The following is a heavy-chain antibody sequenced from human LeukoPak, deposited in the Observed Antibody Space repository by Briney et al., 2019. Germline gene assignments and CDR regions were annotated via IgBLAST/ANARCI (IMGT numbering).Heavy chain of an antibody. CDR1: GFTFSSYA. V-gene: IGHV3-30-3*01. CDR3: ARASMVRGVMSYYFDY. CDR2: ISYDGSSK. Sequence: GGSLRLSCAASGFTFSSYAMHWVRQAPGKGLEWVAVISYDGSSKYYADSVKGRFTISGDNSKNTLYLQMNSLRAEDTAVYYCARASMVRGVMSYYFDYWGQGTLVTVSS. J-gene: IGHJ4*02. D-gene: IGHD3-10*01.